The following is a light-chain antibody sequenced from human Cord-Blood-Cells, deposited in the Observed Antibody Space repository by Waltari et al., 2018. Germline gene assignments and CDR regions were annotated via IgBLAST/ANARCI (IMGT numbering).Light chain of an antibody. V-gene: IGLV2-23*01. Sequence: QSALTQPAYVSGSPGQSITISCTGTSRDVGSSNLVSWYQQHPGKAPKIMIYEGSKRPSGVSNRFSGSKSGNTASLTISGLQVEDEADYYCCSYAGSSTYVFGTGTKVTVL. CDR2: EGS. CDR1: SRDVGSSNL. CDR3: CSYAGSSTYV. J-gene: IGLJ1*01.